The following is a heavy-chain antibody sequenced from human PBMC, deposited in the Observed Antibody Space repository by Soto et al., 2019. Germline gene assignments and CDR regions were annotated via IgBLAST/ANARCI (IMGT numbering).Heavy chain of an antibody. CDR2: IYYSGST. Sequence: SETLSLTCTVSGGSISSYYWSWIRQPPGKGLEWIGYIYYSGSTNYNPSLKSRVTISVDTSKNQFSLKLSSVTAADTAVYYCARAPAPLYSSSWYCFDYWGQGTLVTVSS. CDR3: ARAPAPLYSSSWYCFDY. D-gene: IGHD6-13*01. J-gene: IGHJ4*02. CDR1: GGSISSYY. V-gene: IGHV4-59*01.